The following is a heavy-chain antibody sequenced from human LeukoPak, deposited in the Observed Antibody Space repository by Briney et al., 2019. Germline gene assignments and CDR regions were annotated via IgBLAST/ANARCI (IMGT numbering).Heavy chain of an antibody. D-gene: IGHD7-27*01. V-gene: IGHV1-8*01. J-gene: IGHJ4*02. CDR1: GYTFTSYD. CDR3: ARGPPNWGYDY. Sequence: ASVKVSCKASGYTFTSYDFSWVRQATGQRPEWMGWMSPNSGDTGYAQKFQDRVTMTRNTSISTAYMELSSLRSDDMAVYYCARGPPNWGYDYWGPGTLVTVSS. CDR2: MSPNSGDT.